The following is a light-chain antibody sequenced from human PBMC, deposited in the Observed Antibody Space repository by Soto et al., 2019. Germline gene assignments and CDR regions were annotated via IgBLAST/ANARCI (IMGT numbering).Light chain of an antibody. V-gene: IGKV3-20*01. CDR1: QSVSNSY. CDR2: GAS. Sequence: EIVLTQSPCTLSLSPGERATLSCRASQSVSNSYLAWYQQKPGQAPRLLMYGASNRATGIPDRFSGSGSETDFTLTISRLEPEDFAVYYCQQYGTTRITFGQGTRLEIK. J-gene: IGKJ5*01. CDR3: QQYGTTRIT.